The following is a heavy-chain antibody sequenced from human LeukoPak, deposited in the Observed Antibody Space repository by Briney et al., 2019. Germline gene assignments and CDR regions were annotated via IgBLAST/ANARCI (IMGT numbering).Heavy chain of an antibody. Sequence: GGSLRLSCAASGFTFSSYAMSWVRQAPGKGREGGSAISGSGGSTYYADSVKGRFTISRDNSKNTLYLQMHSLRAEDTAVYYCAKGIAVAGTTNFDYWGQGTLVTVSS. CDR3: AKGIAVAGTTNFDY. V-gene: IGHV3-23*01. D-gene: IGHD6-19*01. CDR1: GFTFSSYA. CDR2: ISGSGGST. J-gene: IGHJ4*02.